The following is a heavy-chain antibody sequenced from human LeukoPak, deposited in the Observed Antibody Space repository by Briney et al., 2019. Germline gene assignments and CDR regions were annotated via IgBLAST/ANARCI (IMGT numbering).Heavy chain of an antibody. V-gene: IGHV3-23*01. CDR3: AKDGHSSGYSLDY. CDR2: ISGSGGST. D-gene: IGHD3-22*01. CDR1: GFTFSSYA. J-gene: IGHJ4*02. Sequence: GGSLRLSCAASGFTFSSYAMSWVRQAPGKGLEWVSTISGSGGSTYYAASVKGRFTISRDNSKNTLYLQMNSLRAEDTAVYYCAKDGHSSGYSLDYWGQGTLVTVSS.